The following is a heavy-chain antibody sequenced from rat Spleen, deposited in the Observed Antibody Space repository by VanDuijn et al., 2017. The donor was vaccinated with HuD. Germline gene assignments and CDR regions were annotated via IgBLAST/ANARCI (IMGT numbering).Heavy chain of an antibody. Sequence: EVKLVESGGGLVQPGRSLKLSCAASGFTFSNYGMHWIRQAPTKGLEWVASISPSGGSSHYRDSVKGRFTISRDHAISTLYLQMDSRRSEDTATYYCATAGTRISRFAYWGQGTLVTVSS. CDR3: ATAGTRISRFAY. CDR1: GFTFSNYG. J-gene: IGHJ3*01. D-gene: IGHD1-4*01. CDR2: ISPSGGSS. V-gene: IGHV5-19*01.